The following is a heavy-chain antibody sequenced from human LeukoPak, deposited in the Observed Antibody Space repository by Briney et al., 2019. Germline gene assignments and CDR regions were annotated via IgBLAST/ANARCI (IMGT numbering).Heavy chain of an antibody. CDR3: AREIPYSSSWSTGRHDASDI. CDR1: GYTFTSYC. V-gene: IGHV1-2*02. CDR2: INPNSGGT. Sequence: ASVKVSCKASGYTFTSYCMHWVRQAPGQGLEWMGWINPNSGGTNYAQKFQGRVTMTRDTSISTAYMELSRLRSDDTAVYYCAREIPYSSSWSTGRHDASDIWGQGTMVTVSS. D-gene: IGHD6-13*01. J-gene: IGHJ3*02.